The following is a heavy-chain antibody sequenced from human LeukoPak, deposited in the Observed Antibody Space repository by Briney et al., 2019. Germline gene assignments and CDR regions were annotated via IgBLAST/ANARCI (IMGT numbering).Heavy chain of an antibody. CDR1: GFTFSGYA. CDR2: ISYDGTNK. V-gene: IGHV3-30-3*01. D-gene: IGHD2-2*02. J-gene: IGHJ4*02. Sequence: GGSLRLSCAASGFTFSGYAMNWVRQAPGKGLEWVAIISYDGTNKDYADSVKGRFTISRDNSRNTLYLQMNSLRAEDTAVYYCARDPLYTNSPPSYFDYWGQGTLVTVSS. CDR3: ARDPLYTNSPPSYFDY.